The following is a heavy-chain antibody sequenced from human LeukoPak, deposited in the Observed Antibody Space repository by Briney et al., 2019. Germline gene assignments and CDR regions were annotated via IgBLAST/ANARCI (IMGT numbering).Heavy chain of an antibody. V-gene: IGHV5-51*01. J-gene: IGHJ3*02. CDR3: AKTVGATGNDAFDI. D-gene: IGHD1-26*01. CDR1: GYSSTSYW. CDR2: IYPGDSDT. Sequence: GESLKISCKGSGYSSTSYWIGWVRQMPGKGLEWMGIIYPGDSDTRYSPSFQGQVTISADKSITIAYLQWSSLKASDTAMYYCAKTVGATGNDAFDIWAKGQWSPSLQ.